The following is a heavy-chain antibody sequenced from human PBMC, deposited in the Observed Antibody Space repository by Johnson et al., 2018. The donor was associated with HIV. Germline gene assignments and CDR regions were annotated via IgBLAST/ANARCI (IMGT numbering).Heavy chain of an antibody. CDR1: GFTFSSYA. V-gene: IGHV3-30-3*01. CDR3: ARGAITFGGVIGGDDAFDI. J-gene: IGHJ3*02. Sequence: QVQLVESGGGVVQPGRSLRLSCAASGFTFSSYAMHWVRQAPGKGLEWVAVISYDGSNKYYADSVKGRFTLSRDNSKNTLYLQMNRLRAEDTAVYYCARGAITFGGVIGGDDAFDIWGQGTMVTVSS. D-gene: IGHD3-16*02. CDR2: ISYDGSNK.